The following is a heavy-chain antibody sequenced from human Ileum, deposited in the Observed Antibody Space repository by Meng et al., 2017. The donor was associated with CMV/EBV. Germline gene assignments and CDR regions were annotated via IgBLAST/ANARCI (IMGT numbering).Heavy chain of an antibody. D-gene: IGHD3-22*01. V-gene: IGHV3-30*18. CDR2: ISYDGSKK. J-gene: IGHJ4*02. CDR3: AKARNPYDRRPEANDY. CDR1: EFTFSSYG. Sequence: SEFTFSSYGRHWVRQAPGKGLEWVAFISYDGSKKDYADSVKGRFTISRDNSKNTLYLQMDSLRGDDTAVYYCAKARNPYDRRPEANDYWGQGTLVTVSS.